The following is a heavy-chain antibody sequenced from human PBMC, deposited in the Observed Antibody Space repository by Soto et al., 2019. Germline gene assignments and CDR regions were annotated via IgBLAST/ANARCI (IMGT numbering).Heavy chain of an antibody. V-gene: IGHV1-69*08. CDR2: LITSLGEA. CDR3: AREGGLYYSDY. J-gene: IGHJ4*02. D-gene: IGHD3-10*01. CDR1: GGTSNS. Sequence: QVQPVQSGAEVKKPGSSVRVSCKTSGGTSNSVSWVRQAPGQGLEWMGRLITSLGEATYAQKFQGRVTITADRYTNTVYMDLTSLRSEDTAVYFCAREGGLYYSDYWGQGTLVTVSA.